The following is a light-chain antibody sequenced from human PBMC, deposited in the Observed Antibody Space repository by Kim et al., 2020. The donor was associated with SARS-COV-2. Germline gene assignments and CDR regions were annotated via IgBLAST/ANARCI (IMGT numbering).Light chain of an antibody. CDR3: NSRDSSGNRV. V-gene: IGLV3-19*01. J-gene: IGLJ3*02. CDR1: SLRSYY. Sequence: SSELTQDPVVSVALGQTVRITCQGDSLRSYYGSWYQQKPGQAPVLVIYGKNTRPSGIPDRFSGSSSGNTASLTIPGAQAEDEADYYCNSRDSSGNRVFGG. CDR2: GKN.